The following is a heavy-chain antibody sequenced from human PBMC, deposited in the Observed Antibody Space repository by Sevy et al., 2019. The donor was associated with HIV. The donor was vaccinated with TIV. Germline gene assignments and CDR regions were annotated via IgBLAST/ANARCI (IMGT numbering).Heavy chain of an antibody. V-gene: IGHV3-23*01. J-gene: IGHJ4*02. CDR1: GLTFTNYG. Sequence: GGSLSLSCAASGLTFTNYGMPWVRQAPGKGLGWVSGFGNSGATPYYADSVRGRLTVSGDNSKNTVYLQLNSLRAEDTAIYYCAKEWTLLSDWYGEFDYWGQGTLVTVSS. D-gene: IGHD6-19*01. CDR2: FGNSGATP. CDR3: AKEWTLLSDWYGEFDY.